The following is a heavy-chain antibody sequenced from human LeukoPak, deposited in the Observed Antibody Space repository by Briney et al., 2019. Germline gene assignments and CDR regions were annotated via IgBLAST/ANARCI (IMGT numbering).Heavy chain of an antibody. J-gene: IGHJ4*02. CDR2: IDYDSSHI. D-gene: IGHD3-9*01. CDR3: ARDPLRYLRVGHYDY. CDR1: GFTFSNSA. Sequence: GGSLRLSCAASGFTFSNSAMNWVRQVPGKGLEWVSSIDYDSSHIYYAASVRGRFTISGDNARNSVYLQMNNLRVEDTAVYYCARDPLRYLRVGHYDYWGQGTLVAVSS. V-gene: IGHV3-21*01.